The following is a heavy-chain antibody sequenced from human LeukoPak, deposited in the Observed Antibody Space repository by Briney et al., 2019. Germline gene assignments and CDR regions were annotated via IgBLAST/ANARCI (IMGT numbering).Heavy chain of an antibody. V-gene: IGHV1-24*01. Sequence: ASVKVSCKASGYTFTSYYMHWVRQAPGKGLEWMGGFDPEDGETIYAQKFQGRVTMTEDTSTDTAYMELSSLRSEDTAVYYCATVAPVGATSYYYGMDVWGQGTTVTVSS. CDR1: GYTFTSYY. CDR2: FDPEDGET. D-gene: IGHD1-26*01. J-gene: IGHJ6*02. CDR3: ATVAPVGATSYYYGMDV.